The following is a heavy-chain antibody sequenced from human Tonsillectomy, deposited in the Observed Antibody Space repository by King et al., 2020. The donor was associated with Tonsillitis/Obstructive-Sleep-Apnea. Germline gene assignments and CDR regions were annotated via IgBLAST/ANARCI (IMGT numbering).Heavy chain of an antibody. CDR2: INHSGRT. CDR3: ARGHTAMWYFDY. CDR1: GGSFSGYY. V-gene: IGHV4-34*01. J-gene: IGHJ4*02. D-gene: IGHD5-18*01. Sequence: VQLQQWGAGLLKPSETLSLTCAVYGGSFSGYYWSWIRQPPGKGLEWIVEINHSGRTNYNPSLKSRVTISVDTSKNQFALKLSSGTAADTAVYYCARGHTAMWYFDYWGQGTLVTVSS.